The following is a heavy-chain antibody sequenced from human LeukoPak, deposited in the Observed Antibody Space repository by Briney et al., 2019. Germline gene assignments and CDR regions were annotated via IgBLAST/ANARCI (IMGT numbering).Heavy chain of an antibody. D-gene: IGHD3-10*01. Sequence: SVKVSCKASGGTFSSYAISWVRQAPGQGLEWVGGIIPIFGTANYAQKFQGRVTITADESTSTAYMELSSLRSEDTAVYYCASQGDYGFDDYWGQGTLVTVSS. CDR2: IIPIFGTA. V-gene: IGHV1-69*13. CDR3: ASQGDYGFDDY. CDR1: GGTFSSYA. J-gene: IGHJ4*02.